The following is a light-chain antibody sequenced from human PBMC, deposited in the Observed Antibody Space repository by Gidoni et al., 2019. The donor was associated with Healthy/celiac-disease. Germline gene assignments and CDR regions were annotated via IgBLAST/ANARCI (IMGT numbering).Light chain of an antibody. V-gene: IGLV3-1*01. J-gene: IGLJ2*01. CDR2: EDK. CDR3: QAWDSSTYVV. Sequence: SYELTHPPSVSLPPGQTASITCSGENPGDNYVSWYQPKPGQSPVLVIYEDKKRPSGLPARFSGSNSRNTATLNISGTQAVDEADFYCQAWDSSTYVVFGGGTKLTVL. CDR1: NPGDNY.